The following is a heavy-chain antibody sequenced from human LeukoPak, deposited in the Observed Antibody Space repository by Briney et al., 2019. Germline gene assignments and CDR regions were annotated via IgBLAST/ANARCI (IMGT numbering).Heavy chain of an antibody. Sequence: PSETLSLTCTVSGGPISSGGYYWSWIRQHPGKGLEWIGYIYYSGSTYYNPSLKSRVTISVDTSKNQFSLKLSSVTAADTAVYYCARGYGSGSSRLRTWFDPWGQGTLVTVSS. J-gene: IGHJ5*02. D-gene: IGHD3-10*01. CDR2: IYYSGST. V-gene: IGHV4-31*03. CDR3: ARGYGSGSSRLRTWFDP. CDR1: GGPISSGGYY.